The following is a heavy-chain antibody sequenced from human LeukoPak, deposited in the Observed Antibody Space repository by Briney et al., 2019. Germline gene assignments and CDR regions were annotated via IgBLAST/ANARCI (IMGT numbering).Heavy chain of an antibody. V-gene: IGHV3-21*01. CDR2: ISSSSYI. J-gene: IGHJ4*02. CDR3: ARGGSGGYGDYDDY. Sequence: NPGGSLRLSCAASGFTFSSYSMNWVRQAPGKGLEWVSSISSSSYIYYADSVKGRFTISRDNAKNSLYLQMNSLRAEDTAVYYCARGGSGGYGDYDDYWGQGTLVTVSS. D-gene: IGHD1-26*01. CDR1: GFTFSSYS.